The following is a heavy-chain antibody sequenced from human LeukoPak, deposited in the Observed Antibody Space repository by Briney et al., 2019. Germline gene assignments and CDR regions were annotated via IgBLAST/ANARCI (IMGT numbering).Heavy chain of an antibody. D-gene: IGHD1-26*01. CDR2: IYSGGAT. Sequence: GGSLRLSCAASGFTVSSIYMSWVRQAPGKGLEWVSVIYSGGATYYADSVKGRFTNSRDNSKNTLYLQMNSLRAEDTAVYYCARGGGSHYTQDCWGQGTLVTVSS. CDR3: ARGGGSHYTQDC. J-gene: IGHJ4*02. V-gene: IGHV3-53*01. CDR1: GFTVSSIY.